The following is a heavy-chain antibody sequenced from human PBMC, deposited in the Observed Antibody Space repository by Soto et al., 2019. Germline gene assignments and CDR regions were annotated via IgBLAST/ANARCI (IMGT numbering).Heavy chain of an antibody. CDR3: ARGKDGGSYQPYYYYYGMDV. CDR1: GGIFSSYA. CDR2: INPSGGST. J-gene: IGHJ6*02. V-gene: IGHV1-46*01. D-gene: IGHD1-26*01. Sequence: ASVKVSCKASGGIFSSYAISWVRQAPGQGLEWMGGINPSGGSTSYAQKFQGRVTMTRDTSTSTVYMELSSLRSEDTAVYYCARGKDGGSYQPYYYYYGMDVWGQGTTVTVSS.